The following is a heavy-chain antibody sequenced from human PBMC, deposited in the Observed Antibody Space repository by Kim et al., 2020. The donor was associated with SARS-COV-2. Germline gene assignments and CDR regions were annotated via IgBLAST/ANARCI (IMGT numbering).Heavy chain of an antibody. CDR2: ISSSSSYI. Sequence: GGSLRLSCAASGFTFSSYSMNWVRQAPGKGLEWVSSISSSSSYIYYADSVKGRFTISRDNAKNSLYLQMNSLRAEDTAVYYCARDRVVVAAYYYYGMDVWGQGTTVTVSS. CDR3: ARDRVVVAAYYYYGMDV. D-gene: IGHD2-15*01. J-gene: IGHJ6*02. V-gene: IGHV3-21*01. CDR1: GFTFSSYS.